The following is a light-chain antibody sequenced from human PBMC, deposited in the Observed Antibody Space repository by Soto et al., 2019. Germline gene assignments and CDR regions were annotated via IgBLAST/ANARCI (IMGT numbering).Light chain of an antibody. CDR2: GAS. V-gene: IGKV3-20*01. CDR3: QQYGSSSTTT. CDR1: QSVSSSY. J-gene: IGKJ4*01. Sequence: EIVLTQSPGTLSLSPGERATLSCRASQSVSSSYLAWYQQKPGQAPRLLIYGASSRATGIPDRFSGSGSGTDFTLTISRLEPEDFAVYYCQQYGSSSTTTFGGGTKVDIK.